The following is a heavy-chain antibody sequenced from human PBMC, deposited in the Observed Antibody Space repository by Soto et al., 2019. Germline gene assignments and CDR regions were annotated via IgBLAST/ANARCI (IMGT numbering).Heavy chain of an antibody. J-gene: IGHJ6*04. CDR2: INHSGST. CDR3: ASNRQILVRGPPLGYYYSGMDV. D-gene: IGHD3-10*01. Sequence: SETLSLTCAVYGGSFSGYYWSWIRQPPGKGLEWIGEINHSGSTNYNPSLKSRVTISVDTSKNQFSLKLSSVTAADTAVYYCASNRQILVRGPPLGYYYSGMDVGGKGTTFTVSS. CDR1: GGSFSGYY. V-gene: IGHV4-34*01.